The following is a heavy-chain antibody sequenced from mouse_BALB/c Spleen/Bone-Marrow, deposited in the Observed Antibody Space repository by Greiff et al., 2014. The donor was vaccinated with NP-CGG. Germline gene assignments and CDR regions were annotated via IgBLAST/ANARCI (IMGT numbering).Heavy chain of an antibody. D-gene: IGHD4-1*01. Sequence: QVQLQQSGAELMKPGASVKISCKATGYTFSNYWIEWIKQRPGHGLEWIGEILPGSGSTNYNEKFKGKATLTADTSSNTAYMQLTSLPSEDSAFYFWKKCFLGPLDNGGQGPSAPVS. CDR3: KKCFLGPLDN. J-gene: IGHJ4*01. V-gene: IGHV1-9*01. CDR1: GYTFSNYW. CDR2: ILPGSGST.